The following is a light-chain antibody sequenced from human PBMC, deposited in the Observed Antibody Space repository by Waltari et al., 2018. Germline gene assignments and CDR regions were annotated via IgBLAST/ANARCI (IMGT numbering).Light chain of an antibody. CDR1: QGINKE. V-gene: IGKV1-6*01. J-gene: IGKJ1*01. CDR3: QQDYTTPWT. Sequence: AIQVTQSPSSLSASVGDRVTVTFRASQGINKELSWYQQKPGKSPTLLIYAASSLQTAVSSRFSGSESGADFTLTISSLQAEDVATFYCQQDYTTPWTFGQGTKVEIK. CDR2: AAS.